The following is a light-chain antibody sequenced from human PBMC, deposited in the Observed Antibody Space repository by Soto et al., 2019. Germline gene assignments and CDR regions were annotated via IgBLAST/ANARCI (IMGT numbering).Light chain of an antibody. CDR2: SAS. V-gene: IGKV3-20*01. J-gene: IGKJ1*01. Sequence: DIVLTQSPGTLSLSPGERATLSCRASQSVGSYLAWYRQKPGQAPRLLIYSASNRATDIPDRFSGSGSGTDFTLTISRLEPEDFAVYYCQHYGSSPWTFGQGTKVGIK. CDR1: QSVGSY. CDR3: QHYGSSPWT.